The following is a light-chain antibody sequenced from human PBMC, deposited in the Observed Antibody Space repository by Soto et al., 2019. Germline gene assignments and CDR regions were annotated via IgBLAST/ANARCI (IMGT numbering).Light chain of an antibody. J-gene: IGLJ1*01. V-gene: IGLV2-14*03. CDR2: EVN. CDR1: SSDVGAYIY. Sequence: QSALTQPASVSGSPGQSITISCGGTSSDVGAYIYVSWYQQYPGKAPKLIIYEVNNRPSGVSGRFSGSKSDTTAYLTISGLQAEDEADYYCSSYSDSDPKVFGTGTK. CDR3: SSYSDSDPKV.